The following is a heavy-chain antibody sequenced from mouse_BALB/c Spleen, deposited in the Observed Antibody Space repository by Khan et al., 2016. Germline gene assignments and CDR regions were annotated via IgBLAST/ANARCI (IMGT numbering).Heavy chain of an antibody. J-gene: IGHJ4*01. CDR1: GFSLTRYG. CDR3: ARRDDGGGAMDY. CDR2: IWSDGST. D-gene: IGHD2-3*01. V-gene: IGHV2-6*02. Sequence: QVQLKESGPGLVAPSQSLSITCPVSGFSLTRYGVHWVRQPPGKGLEWMVVIWSDGSTTYNSALKSRLSISKANSKNNVFLIMNSLKTDDTAMYYCARRDDGGGAMDYWGQGTSVTVSS.